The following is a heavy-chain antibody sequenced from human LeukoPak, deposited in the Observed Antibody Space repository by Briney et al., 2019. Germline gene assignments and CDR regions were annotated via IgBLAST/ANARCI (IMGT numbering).Heavy chain of an antibody. CDR1: GFTFSSYW. Sequence: GGSLRLSCAASGFTFSSYWMHWVRQAPGKGLVWVSRISNDGTTTTYADYVKGRFTISRDNAKNTLYLQMNSLRVEDTAIYYCAKMTAPAYWGQGTLVTVSS. CDR3: AKMTAPAY. V-gene: IGHV3-74*01. D-gene: IGHD5-18*01. J-gene: IGHJ4*02. CDR2: ISNDGTTT.